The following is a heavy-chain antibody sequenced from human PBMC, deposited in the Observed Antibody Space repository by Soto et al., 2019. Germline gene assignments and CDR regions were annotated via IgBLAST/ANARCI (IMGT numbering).Heavy chain of an antibody. CDR1: GFTFSNYA. CDR2: ITGSGDYT. V-gene: IGHV3-23*01. D-gene: IGHD3-22*01. CDR3: AKARYYDSTGYLYYLDP. J-gene: IGHJ5*02. Sequence: GGSLRLSCAASGFTFSNYAMSWVRQAPGKGLEWVSSITGSGDYTYYADSVKGRFTISRDNSKNTLYLQMNSLRAEDTAVYYCAKARYYDSTGYLYYLDPWGQGTLVTVSS.